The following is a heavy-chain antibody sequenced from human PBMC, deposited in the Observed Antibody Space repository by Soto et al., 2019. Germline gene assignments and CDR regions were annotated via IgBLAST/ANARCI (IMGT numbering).Heavy chain of an antibody. Sequence: DVQLVESGGGLVKPGGSLRLSCAASGFTVSDAWMNWVRQAPGRGLEWVSSITNGGGGRTYYADSVRGRFPISRDNSKNTLYLQMNNLRAEDTAVYYCAKEWGGFSSGWIIDFWGQGTLVTVSS. CDR1: GFTVSDAW. D-gene: IGHD6-19*01. CDR2: ITNGGGGRT. J-gene: IGHJ4*02. CDR3: AKEWGGFSSGWIIDF. V-gene: IGHV3-23*04.